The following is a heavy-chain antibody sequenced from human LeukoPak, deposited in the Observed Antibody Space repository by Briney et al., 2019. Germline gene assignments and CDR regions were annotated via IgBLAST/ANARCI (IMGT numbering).Heavy chain of an antibody. D-gene: IGHD3-10*01. Sequence: PGGSLRLSCEVSGFTVSAAYMNWVRQAPGKGLEWVSRLYPSDTCHYANSVKGRFSISRDDSKNILYLQMNGLRADDTAIYYCARADYSGSGGGFDYWGQGTLVTVS. CDR1: GFTVSAAY. J-gene: IGHJ4*02. CDR3: ARADYSGSGGGFDY. CDR2: LYPSDTC. V-gene: IGHV3-53*01.